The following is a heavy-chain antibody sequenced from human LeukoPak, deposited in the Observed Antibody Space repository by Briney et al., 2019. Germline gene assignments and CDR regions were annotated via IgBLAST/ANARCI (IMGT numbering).Heavy chain of an antibody. CDR1: GVSISTND. CDR3: ARGGPDLAREYFQY. D-gene: IGHD5-12*01. V-gene: IGHV4-4*07. Sequence: SETLCLTCTVSGVSISTNDWNWIRQPAGKGLEWIGRIYVTGTTYYNPSLKSRLTMSVDASRNQFFLNLSSVTAADTAVYYCARGGPDLAREYFQYWGQGTLVTVS. CDR2: IYVTGTT. J-gene: IGHJ1*01.